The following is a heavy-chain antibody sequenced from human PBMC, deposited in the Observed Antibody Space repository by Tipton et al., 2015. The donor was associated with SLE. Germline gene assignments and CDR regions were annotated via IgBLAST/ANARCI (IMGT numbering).Heavy chain of an antibody. CDR2: IFSSGRT. V-gene: IGHV4-31*03. CDR1: GGSISSGGYY. CDR3: ARDSQGYCSGGRCYAGGWFDP. Sequence: TLSLTCTVSGGSISSGGYYWNWIRQHPGKGLEWFGFIFSSGRTYYNPPLKSRVSMPVDTSKNQFSLKLTSVTAADTAVYYCARDSQGYCSGGRCYAGGWFDPWGQGTLVTVSS. D-gene: IGHD2-15*01. J-gene: IGHJ5*02.